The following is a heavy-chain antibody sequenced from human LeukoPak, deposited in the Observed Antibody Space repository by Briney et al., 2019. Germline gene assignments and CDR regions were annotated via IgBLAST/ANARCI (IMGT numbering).Heavy chain of an antibody. CDR1: GFPFSTYS. CDR3: ARDKGNDYGTYDN. Sequence: GGSLRPSCAASGFPFSTYSMHWVRQTPGKGLEWVSYSSSSGRAIYYADSVRGRFTMSRDNAKNSLFLQMDSLRGEDTAVYYCARDKGNDYGTYDNWGQGTLVTVSS. V-gene: IGHV3-48*01. D-gene: IGHD4-17*01. J-gene: IGHJ4*02. CDR2: SSSSGRAI.